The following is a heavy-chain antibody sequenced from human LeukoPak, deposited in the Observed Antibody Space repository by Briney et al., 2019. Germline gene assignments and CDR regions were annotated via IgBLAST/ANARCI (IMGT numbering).Heavy chain of an antibody. J-gene: IGHJ6*03. CDR1: GYTFTGYY. CDR3: ARAYRVVTRDYYYYMDV. CDR2: MNPNSGNT. D-gene: IGHD4-23*01. V-gene: IGHV1-8*02. Sequence: ASVKVSCKASGYTFTGYYMHWVRQAPGQGFEWMGWMNPNSGNTGYAQKFQGRVTMTRNTSISTAYMELSSLRSEDTAVYYCARAYRVVTRDYYYYMDVWGKGTTVTVSS.